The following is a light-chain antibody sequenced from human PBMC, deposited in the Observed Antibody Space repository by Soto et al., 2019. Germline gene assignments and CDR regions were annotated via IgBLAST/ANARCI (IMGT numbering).Light chain of an antibody. V-gene: IGKV3-20*01. CDR1: QSISRY. CDR2: GAS. J-gene: IGKJ1*01. CDR3: QQYGSSPRT. Sequence: IVFTQSPFTLSLSPFEITTLSFMASQSISRYLAWYQQKPGQAPRLLIYGASSRATGIPDRFSGSGSGTDFTLTISRLEPEDFAVYYCQQYGSSPRTFGQGTKVDI.